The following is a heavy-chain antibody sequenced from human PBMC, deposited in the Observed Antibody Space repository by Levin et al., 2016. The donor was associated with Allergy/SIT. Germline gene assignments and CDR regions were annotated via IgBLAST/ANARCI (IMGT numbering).Heavy chain of an antibody. CDR3: ARPKDEEAFDI. V-gene: IGHV5-51*01. CDR1: GYSFTSYW. J-gene: IGHJ3*02. Sequence: KVSCKGSGYSFTSYWIGWVRQMPGKGLEWMGIIYPGDSNTRYSPSFQGQVTISADKSISTAYLQWSSLKASDTAMYYCARPKDEEAFDIWGQGTMVTVSS. CDR2: IYPGDSNT. D-gene: IGHD2-15*01.